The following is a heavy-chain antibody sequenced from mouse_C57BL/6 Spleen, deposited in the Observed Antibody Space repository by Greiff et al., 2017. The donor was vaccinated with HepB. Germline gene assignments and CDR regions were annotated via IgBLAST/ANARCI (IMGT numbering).Heavy chain of an antibody. D-gene: IGHD2-3*01. CDR1: GFSLSTSNMG. J-gene: IGHJ4*01. Sequence: QVTLKVSGPGILQPSQTLSLTCSFSGFSLSTSNMGIGWIRQPSGKGLEWLAHIWWNDDKSYNPSLKRRLTISKDTSNHQVFLKITSVDTADTATYYCAQMGVYDGYYPSYAMDYWGQGTSVTVSS. CDR3: AQMGVYDGYYPSYAMDY. CDR2: IWWNDDK. V-gene: IGHV8-5*01.